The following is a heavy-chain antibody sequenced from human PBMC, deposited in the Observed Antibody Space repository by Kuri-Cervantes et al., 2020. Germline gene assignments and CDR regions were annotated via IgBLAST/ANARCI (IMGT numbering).Heavy chain of an antibody. V-gene: IGHV3-13*05. CDR1: GFTFSSDS. CDR2: IGTAGDP. J-gene: IGHJ3*02. D-gene: IGHD3-3*01. Sequence: GGSLRLSCVASGFTFSSDSMNWVRQATGKGLEWVSGIGTAGDPYYPGSVTGRFTISRENAKNSLYLQMNSLRAGDTAVYYCARSIVYKIFGVVIGGHAFDIWGQGTMVTVSS. CDR3: ARSIVYKIFGVVIGGHAFDI.